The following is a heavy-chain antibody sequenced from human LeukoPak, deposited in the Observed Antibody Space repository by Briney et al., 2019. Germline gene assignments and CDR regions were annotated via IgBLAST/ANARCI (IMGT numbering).Heavy chain of an antibody. J-gene: IGHJ4*02. D-gene: IGHD3-16*02. CDR1: GGSFRGYY. CDR3: ARERVMITFGGVIATLDY. CDR2: INHSGST. Sequence: SKTLSLPCAIYGGSFRGYYWSWIRQPPGKGLEWSLEINHSGSTNYNTSLKSRGTISVDPSQNHISLKLRPVTTSDTGLYYPARERVMITFGGVIATLDYWGQGTLVTVSS. V-gene: IGHV4-34*01.